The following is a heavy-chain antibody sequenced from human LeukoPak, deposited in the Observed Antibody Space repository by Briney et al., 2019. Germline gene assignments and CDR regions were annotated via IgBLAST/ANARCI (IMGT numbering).Heavy chain of an antibody. V-gene: IGHV3-30*18. D-gene: IGHD3-22*01. CDR2: ISYDGSNK. CDR3: AKESDSRDYFDY. CDR1: GFTFSSYG. J-gene: IGHJ4*02. Sequence: PGGSLRLSCAASGFTFSSYGMHWVRQAPGKGLEWVAVISYDGSNKYYADSVKGRFTISRDNSKNTLYLQINSLRAEDTAVYYCAKESDSRDYFDYWGQGTLVTVSS.